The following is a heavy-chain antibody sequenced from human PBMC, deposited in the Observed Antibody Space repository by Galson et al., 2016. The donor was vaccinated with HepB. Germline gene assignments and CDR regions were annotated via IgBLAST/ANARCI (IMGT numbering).Heavy chain of an antibody. V-gene: IGHV3-30*03. J-gene: IGHJ4*02. CDR1: GFIFSSSD. CDR2: IYSDGSNK. D-gene: IGHD3-3*01. Sequence: SLRLSCAASGFIFSSSDMHWVRQAPGKGLEWVAVIYSDGSNKHYADSVKGRLTISRDNSKNTLYLQMNSLRADETAVYYCVNGTQLECWGQGTLVTVSS. CDR3: VNGTQLEC.